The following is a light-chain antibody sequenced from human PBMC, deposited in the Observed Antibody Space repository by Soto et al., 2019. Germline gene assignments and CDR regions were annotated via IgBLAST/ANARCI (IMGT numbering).Light chain of an antibody. J-gene: IGKJ2*01. CDR3: QQSDSTPYT. CDR1: QSISNH. Sequence: DIQMTQSPSSLSASVEDRVIITCRASQSISNHLNWYQQKPGKAPRLLIYDASSLLSGVPSRFSGSGSGTDFTLTIASLQPEDFSTYYCQQSDSTPYTFGQGTKV. CDR2: DAS. V-gene: IGKV1-39*01.